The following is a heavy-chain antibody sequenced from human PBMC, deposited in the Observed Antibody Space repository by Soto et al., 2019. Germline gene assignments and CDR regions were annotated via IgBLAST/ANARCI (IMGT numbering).Heavy chain of an antibody. CDR3: ARHLTYCSAGSCYSDFPYYGMDV. D-gene: IGHD2-15*01. Sequence: SETLSLTCTVSGGSISSSSYYWGWIRQPPGKGLEWIGSIFYSGSTYYNPSLKSRVTISVDTSKNQFSLKLSSVTAADTAVYYCARHLTYCSAGSCYSDFPYYGMDVWGQGITSTV. CDR1: GGSISSSSYY. V-gene: IGHV4-39*01. J-gene: IGHJ6*02. CDR2: IFYSGST.